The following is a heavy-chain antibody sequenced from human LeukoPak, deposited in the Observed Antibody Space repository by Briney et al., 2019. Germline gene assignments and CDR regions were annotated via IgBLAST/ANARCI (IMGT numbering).Heavy chain of an antibody. CDR1: GGSISSSHW. CDR3: ARAPVTTPYYFDY. Sequence: PSGTLSLTCAVSGGSISSSHWWSWVRQPPGKGLEWIGEIYHSGSTNYNPSLKSRVTISVDKSKNHFSLKLSSVTAADTAVYYCARAPVTTPYYFDYWGQGTLVTVSS. V-gene: IGHV4-4*02. CDR2: IYHSGST. J-gene: IGHJ4*02. D-gene: IGHD4-17*01.